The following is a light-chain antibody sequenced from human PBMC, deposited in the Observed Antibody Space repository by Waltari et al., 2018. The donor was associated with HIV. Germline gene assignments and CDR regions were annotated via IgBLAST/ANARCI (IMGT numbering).Light chain of an antibody. J-gene: IGLJ1*01. CDR3: CSCPRSGIRYV. Sequence: QSVLTQPPSVSGAPGQRVTISCTGSSSNIGAGYDVHWYQQLPGTAPKLLIYGNSNRPSGVPDRFSGSKSGTSASLAITGLQAEDEADYYCCSCPRSGIRYVFGTGTKVTVL. CDR1: SSNIGAGYD. CDR2: GNS. V-gene: IGLV1-40*01.